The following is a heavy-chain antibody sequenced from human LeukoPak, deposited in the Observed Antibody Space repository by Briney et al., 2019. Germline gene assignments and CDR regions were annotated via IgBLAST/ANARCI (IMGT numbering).Heavy chain of an antibody. CDR2: IYYSGST. CDR1: GGSISSSSYY. Sequence: SETLSLTCTVSGGSISSSSYYWGWIRQPPGKGLEWIGYIYYSGSTYYNPSLKSRVTISVDTSKNQFSLKLSSVTAADTAVYYCASSYMVRGVIKDWGQGTLVTVSS. D-gene: IGHD3-10*01. V-gene: IGHV4-39*01. CDR3: ASSYMVRGVIKD. J-gene: IGHJ4*02.